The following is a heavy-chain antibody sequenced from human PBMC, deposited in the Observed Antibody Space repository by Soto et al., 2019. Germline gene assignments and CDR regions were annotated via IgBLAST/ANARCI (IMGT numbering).Heavy chain of an antibody. CDR3: ARGRLASLPSGYSLFDY. V-gene: IGHV4-34*01. D-gene: IGHD3-22*01. CDR2: INHSGST. Sequence: QVQLQQWGAGLLKPSETLSLTCAVYGGSFSGYYWSWIRQPPGKGLEWSGEINHSGSTNYNPSLKSRVTISVDTSKNQFSLKLSSVTAADTAVYYCARGRLASLPSGYSLFDYWGQGTLVTVSS. J-gene: IGHJ4*02. CDR1: GGSFSGYY.